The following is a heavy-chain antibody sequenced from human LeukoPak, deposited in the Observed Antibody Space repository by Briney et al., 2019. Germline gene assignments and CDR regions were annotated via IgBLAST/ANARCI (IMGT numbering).Heavy chain of an antibody. CDR2: IFHSGST. V-gene: IGHV4-59*08. J-gene: IGHJ4*02. Sequence: SETLSLTCTVSGGSISSYWWSWVRQPPGKGLELIGHIFHSGSTTYNASLQSRVTISVDTSKNQFSLNLNSVTAADTALYYCARFTRYDGGGYYLDYWGQGTLVTVSS. CDR1: GGSISSYW. D-gene: IGHD3-22*01. CDR3: ARFTRYDGGGYYLDY.